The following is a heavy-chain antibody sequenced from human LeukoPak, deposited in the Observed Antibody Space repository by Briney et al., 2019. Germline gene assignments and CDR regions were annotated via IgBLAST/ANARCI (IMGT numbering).Heavy chain of an antibody. CDR1: GFTFSYYA. CDR3: ARGYSQKSGGWLDR. Sequence: GGSLRLSCAVSGFTFSYYAVSWGRQPRGTGLGWGGILPDSGDATYYSDSVKGRLTISRDNSNSTLYLHISGLRDEDTAVYYCARGYSQKSGGWLDRWGQGTLVTVSS. D-gene: IGHD5-12*01. CDR2: LPDSGDAT. V-gene: IGHV3-23*01. J-gene: IGHJ5*02.